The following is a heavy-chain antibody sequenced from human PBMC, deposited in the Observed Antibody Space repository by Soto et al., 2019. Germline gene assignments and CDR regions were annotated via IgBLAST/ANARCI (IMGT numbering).Heavy chain of an antibody. Sequence: GASVKVSCKVSGYTLTELSMHWVRQAPGKGLEWMGGFDPEDGETIYAQKFQGRVTMTTDTSTSTAYMELRSLRSDDTAVYYCARDPTEYYYDSSGNIDYWGQGTLVTVSS. CDR3: ARDPTEYYYDSSGNIDY. V-gene: IGHV1-24*01. D-gene: IGHD3-22*01. J-gene: IGHJ4*02. CDR1: GYTLTELS. CDR2: FDPEDGET.